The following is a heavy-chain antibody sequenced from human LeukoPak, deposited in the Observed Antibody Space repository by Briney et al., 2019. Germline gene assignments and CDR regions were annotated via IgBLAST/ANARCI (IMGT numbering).Heavy chain of an antibody. CDR1: GFTFSSYG. Sequence: GGSLRLSCAASGFTFSSYGMHWVRQAPGKGLEWVAVISYDGSNKYYADSVKGRFTISRDNSKNTLYLQMNSLRAEDTAVYYCARSKYGDYPDYWGQGTLVTVSS. J-gene: IGHJ4*02. V-gene: IGHV3-30*03. CDR3: ARSKYGDYPDY. CDR2: ISYDGSNK. D-gene: IGHD4-17*01.